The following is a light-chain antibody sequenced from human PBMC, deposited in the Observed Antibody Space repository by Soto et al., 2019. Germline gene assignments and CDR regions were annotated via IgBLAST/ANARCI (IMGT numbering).Light chain of an antibody. CDR1: QSVSSN. Sequence: EIVMTQSPATLSVSPGERATLSCRASQSVSSNLAWYQQKPGQAPRLLIYGASTRATGIPARFSGSGSGTEFTLTISSLQSEDFAVYYCQPYNNLRLFTFGPGTKVDIK. V-gene: IGKV3-15*01. CDR3: QPYNNLRLFT. CDR2: GAS. J-gene: IGKJ3*01.